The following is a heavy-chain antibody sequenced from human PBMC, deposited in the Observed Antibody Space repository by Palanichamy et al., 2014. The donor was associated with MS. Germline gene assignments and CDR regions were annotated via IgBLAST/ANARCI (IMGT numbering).Heavy chain of an antibody. CDR2: ISSSSSYI. J-gene: IGHJ4*02. CDR3: ARANSSGWYGELDY. CDR1: GFTFSSYS. D-gene: IGHD6-19*01. V-gene: IGHV3-21*01. Sequence: EVQLVEVWGEGRGQAWGVPSRLSSAASGFTFSSYSMNWVRQAPGKGLEWVSSISSSSSYIYYADSVKGRFTISRDNAKNSLYLQTNSLRAEDTAVYYCARANSSGWYGELDYWGQGTLVTVSS.